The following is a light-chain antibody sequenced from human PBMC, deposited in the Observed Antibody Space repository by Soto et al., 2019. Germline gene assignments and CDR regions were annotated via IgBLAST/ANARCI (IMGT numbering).Light chain of an antibody. CDR2: AAS. J-gene: IGKJ1*01. Sequence: DIQMTQSPSSLSASAGDRVTITCRASQSISSYLNWYQQKPGEAPKLLINAASNLQSGVPSRFSGSGSVTDFTLTISSLLPEDFATYHCQQTYSSPWTFGQGTKVEIK. V-gene: IGKV1-39*01. CDR1: QSISSY. CDR3: QQTYSSPWT.